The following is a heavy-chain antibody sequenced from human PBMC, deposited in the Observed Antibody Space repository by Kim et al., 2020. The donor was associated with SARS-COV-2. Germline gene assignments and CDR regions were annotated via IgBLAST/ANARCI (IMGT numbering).Heavy chain of an antibody. CDR1: GDSISTYY. J-gene: IGHJ2*01. D-gene: IGHD2-2*01. CDR2: IYTSGST. CDR3: ARSPRGGPAAIWNWYFDL. Sequence: SETLSLTCTVSGDSISTYYWNWIRQPARKGLQWIGRIYTSGSTNYSPSLKSRVSMSVDTSKNQFSLHLDSVTAADTAVYYCARSPRGGPAAIWNWYFDLWGRGTLVTVSS. V-gene: IGHV4-4*07.